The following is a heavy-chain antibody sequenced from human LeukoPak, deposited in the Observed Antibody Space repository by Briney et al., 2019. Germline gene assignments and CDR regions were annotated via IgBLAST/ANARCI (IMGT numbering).Heavy chain of an antibody. D-gene: IGHD5-18*01. CDR1: GFTFSTYG. Sequence: GGSLRLSCAASGFTFSTYGMHWVRQAPGKGLEWVAVISYDGSNKYYADSVKGRFTISRDNSKNTLYLQMNSLRAEDTAVYSCARDKTRGLGYSYSKSGNYFDYWGQGTLVTVSS. CDR2: ISYDGSNK. J-gene: IGHJ4*02. CDR3: ARDKTRGLGYSYSKSGNYFDY. V-gene: IGHV3-30*03.